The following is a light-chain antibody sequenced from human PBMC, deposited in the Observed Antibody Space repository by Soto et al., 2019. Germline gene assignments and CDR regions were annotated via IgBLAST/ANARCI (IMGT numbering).Light chain of an antibody. CDR2: AAS. V-gene: IGKV1-39*01. J-gene: IGKJ1*01. CDR1: ENIARY. Sequence: DIQMTQSPSSLSASVGDRVTITCRASENIARYLNWYQQRPGRAPELLISAASSLQSGVPSRFSGGGSGTDFTFTISSLQPEDFATYYCQQSYSNPRTFGQGTKVEIK. CDR3: QQSYSNPRT.